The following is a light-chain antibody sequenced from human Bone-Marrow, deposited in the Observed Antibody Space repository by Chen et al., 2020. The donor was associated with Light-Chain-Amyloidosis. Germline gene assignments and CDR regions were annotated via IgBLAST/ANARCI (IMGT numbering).Light chain of an antibody. J-gene: IGLJ2*01. Sequence: SYELTQPPSVSVSPGQTARITCSGEDLPTKYAYWYQQKPGQAPVLVIHRDTERPSGISERFSASSSGTTATLTISGFQAEDEADYHCQSADSSGTYEVIFGGGTKLTVL. CDR1: DLPTKY. V-gene: IGLV3-25*03. CDR2: RDT. CDR3: QSADSSGTYEVI.